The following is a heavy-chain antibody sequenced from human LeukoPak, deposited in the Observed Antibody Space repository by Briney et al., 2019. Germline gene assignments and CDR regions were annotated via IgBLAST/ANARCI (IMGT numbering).Heavy chain of an antibody. CDR1: GYTFTDYY. V-gene: IGHV1-2*06. CDR2: INPNSGGT. CDR3: AREVXTXXNYYFDY. Sequence: ASVKVSCKASGYTFTDYYMHWVREAPGQGLEWMGRINPNSGGTNYAQKFQGRVTMTRDTSISTAYMELSRLTSDDTAVYYCAREVXTXXNYYFDYWGQGTLVTVSS. J-gene: IGHJ4*02. D-gene: IGHD4-23*01.